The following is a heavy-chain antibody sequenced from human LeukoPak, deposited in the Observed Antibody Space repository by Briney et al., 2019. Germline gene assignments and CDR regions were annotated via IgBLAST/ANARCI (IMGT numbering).Heavy chain of an antibody. CDR2: IYYSGST. J-gene: IGHJ3*02. CDR3: ASSSWYRVPIIDI. CDR1: GGSISSYY. D-gene: IGHD6-13*01. V-gene: IGHV4-59*08. Sequence: PSETLSLTCTVSGGSISSYYWSWIRQPPGKGLEWIGYIYYSGSTNYNPPLKIRVTISVDTSKNQFSLKLSSVTAADTAVYYCASSSWYRVPIIDIWGQGTMVTVSS.